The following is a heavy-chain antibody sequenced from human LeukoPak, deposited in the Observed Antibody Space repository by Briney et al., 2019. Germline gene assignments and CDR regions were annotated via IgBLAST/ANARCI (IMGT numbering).Heavy chain of an antibody. CDR2: MNPNSGNT. CDR3: ARGGRDMYYYGSGSFLVWFDP. D-gene: IGHD3-10*01. J-gene: IGHJ5*02. V-gene: IGHV1-8*01. CDR1: GYTFTSYD. Sequence: ASVKVSCKASGYTFTSYDINWVRQATGQGLEWMGWMNPNSGNTGYAQKFQGRVTMTRNTSISTAYMELSSLSSEDTAVYYCARGGRDMYYYGSGSFLVWFDPWGQGTLVTVSS.